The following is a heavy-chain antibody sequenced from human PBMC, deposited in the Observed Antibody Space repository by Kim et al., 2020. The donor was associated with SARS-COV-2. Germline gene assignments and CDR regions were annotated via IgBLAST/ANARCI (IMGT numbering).Heavy chain of an antibody. V-gene: IGHV3-33*01. CDR2: IWYDGSNK. Sequence: GGSLRLSCAASGFTFRSYGMHWVRQAPGKGLEWVAVIWYDGSNKYYADSVKDRFTISRDNSKNTVYLQMNSLRAEDTAVYYCARDTSMVRGVIIGPLGYWGQGTLVTVSS. J-gene: IGHJ4*02. CDR1: GFTFRSYG. CDR3: ARDTSMVRGVIIGPLGY. D-gene: IGHD3-10*01.